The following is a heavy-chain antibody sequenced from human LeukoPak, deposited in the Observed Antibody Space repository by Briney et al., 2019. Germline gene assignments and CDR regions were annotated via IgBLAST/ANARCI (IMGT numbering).Heavy chain of an antibody. CDR3: ASGRVGYYDFWSGPGGGYGMDL. CDR2: RNPNSGNT. D-gene: IGHD3-3*01. CDR1: GYTFTSYD. Sequence: ASVKVSCKASGYTFTSYDINWVRQATGQGLEWMGWRNPNSGNTGYAQKFQGRVTMTRNTSISTAYMELSSLRSEDTAVYYCASGRVGYYDFWSGPGGGYGMDLWGQGTTVTVSS. J-gene: IGHJ6*02. V-gene: IGHV1-8*01.